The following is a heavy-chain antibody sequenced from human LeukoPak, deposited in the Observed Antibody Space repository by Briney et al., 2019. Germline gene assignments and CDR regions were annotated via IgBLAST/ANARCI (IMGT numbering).Heavy chain of an antibody. CDR1: GYTFTSYG. J-gene: IGHJ4*02. Sequence: ASVKVSCKASGYTFTSYGISWVRQAPGQGLEWMGWISAYNGNTNYAQKLQGRVTMTEDTSTDTAYMELSSLRSEDTAVYYCATGWGVIAYYFDYWGQGTLVTVSS. CDR2: ISAYNGNT. V-gene: IGHV1-18*01. CDR3: ATGWGVIAYYFDY. D-gene: IGHD3-16*02.